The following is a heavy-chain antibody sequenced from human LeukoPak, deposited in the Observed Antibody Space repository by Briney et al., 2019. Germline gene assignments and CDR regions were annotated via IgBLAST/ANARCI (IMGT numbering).Heavy chain of an antibody. CDR3: AKFYRPSGWGIYYYYMDV. CDR1: GFTFSSYG. J-gene: IGHJ6*03. D-gene: IGHD6-19*01. CDR2: IRYDGSNK. V-gene: IGHV3-30*02. Sequence: GGSLRLSCAASGFTFSSYGMHWVRQAPGKGLEWVAFIRYDGSNKYYADSVKGRFTISRDNSKNTLYPQMNSLRAEDTAVYYCAKFYRPSGWGIYYYYMDVWGKGTTVTVSS.